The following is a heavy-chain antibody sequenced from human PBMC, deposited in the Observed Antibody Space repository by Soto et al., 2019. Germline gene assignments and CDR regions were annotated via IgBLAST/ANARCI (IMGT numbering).Heavy chain of an antibody. CDR1: GGSISNYC. Sequence: PSETLSLTCTVSGGSISNYCWSWIRQPPGKGLEWIGYIYYSGRTNSGSTNHNPSLKSRVTISVDTSKNQFSLKLSSVTAADTAVYYCARDGDSSAVQYWGQGTLVTVS. CDR2: IYYSGRTNSGST. CDR3: ARDGDSSAVQY. V-gene: IGHV4-59*01. J-gene: IGHJ4*02. D-gene: IGHD7-27*01.